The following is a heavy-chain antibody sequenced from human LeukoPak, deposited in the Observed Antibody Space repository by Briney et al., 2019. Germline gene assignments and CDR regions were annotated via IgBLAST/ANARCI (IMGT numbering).Heavy chain of an antibody. CDR2: INPSGGST. Sequence: ASVKVSCKASGYTITSYYMHWVRQAPGQGLEWMGIINPSGGSTSYAQKFQGRVTMTRDTSTSTVYMELSSLRSEDTAVYYCARGSGGSSGWYPNLLLDYWGQGTLVTVSS. CDR1: GYTITSYY. D-gene: IGHD6-19*01. CDR3: ARGSGGSSGWYPNLLLDY. V-gene: IGHV1-46*01. J-gene: IGHJ4*02.